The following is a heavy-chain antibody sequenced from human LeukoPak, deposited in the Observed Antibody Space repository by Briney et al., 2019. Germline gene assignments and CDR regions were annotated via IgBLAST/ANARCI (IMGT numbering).Heavy chain of an antibody. CDR1: GGSISSYY. V-gene: IGHV4-59*01. J-gene: IGHJ3*02. CDR2: IYYSGSS. D-gene: IGHD1-20*01. Sequence: SETLSLTCTVSGGSISSYYWSWIRQPPGKGLEWIGYIYYSGSSNYNPSLKSRVTISVDTSKNRFSLKLSSVTAADTAVYYCARAITGDAFDIWGQGTMVTVSS. CDR3: ARAITGDAFDI.